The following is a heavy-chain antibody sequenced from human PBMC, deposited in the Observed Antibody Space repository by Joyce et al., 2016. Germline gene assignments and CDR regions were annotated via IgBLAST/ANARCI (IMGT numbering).Heavy chain of an antibody. J-gene: IGHJ6*03. V-gene: IGHV4-39*07. CDR3: VNIVLGGLNSYYYYMDV. CDR1: GGSIDSSNYY. D-gene: IGHD2/OR15-2a*01. CDR2: IFYSGST. Sequence: QLQFQESGPGLVKPSEALSLTCTISGGSIDSSNYYWGWIRQPPGKGLEWIGSIFYSGSTYINPSLKTRVGISEDTSKKQFYLNVNSVTAADTAVYYCVNIVLGGLNSYYYYMDVWGKGTTVTVSS.